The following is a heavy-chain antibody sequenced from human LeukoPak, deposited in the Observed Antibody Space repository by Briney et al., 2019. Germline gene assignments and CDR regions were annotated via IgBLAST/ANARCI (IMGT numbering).Heavy chain of an antibody. Sequence: PSETLSLTCTVSGGSISSSSYYWGWIRQPPGKGLEWIGSIYYSGSIYYNPSLKSRVTISLDTSNNQVSLRLSSVTAADTAVYYCAKGGTYGGGADYWGQGTLVTVSS. CDR2: IYYSGSI. J-gene: IGHJ4*02. CDR1: GGSISSSSYY. D-gene: IGHD1-26*01. V-gene: IGHV4-39*07. CDR3: AKGGTYGGGADY.